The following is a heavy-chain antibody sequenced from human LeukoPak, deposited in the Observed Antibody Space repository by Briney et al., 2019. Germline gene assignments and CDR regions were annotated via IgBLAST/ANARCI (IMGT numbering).Heavy chain of an antibody. CDR1: GYTFTGYY. Sequence: ASVKVSCXASGYTFTGYYMHWVRQAPGQGLEWMGRINPNSGGTNYAQKFQGRVTMTRDTSISTAYMELSRLRSDDTAVYYCARDRGHYDILTGYPTCWDYWGQGTLVTVSS. CDR3: ARDRGHYDILTGYPTCWDY. CDR2: INPNSGGT. D-gene: IGHD3-9*01. J-gene: IGHJ4*02. V-gene: IGHV1-2*06.